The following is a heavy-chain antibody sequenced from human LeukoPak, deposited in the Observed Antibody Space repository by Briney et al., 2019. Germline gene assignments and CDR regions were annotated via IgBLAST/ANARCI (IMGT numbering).Heavy chain of an antibody. Sequence: PSETLSLTCTVSGGSVTNTNYYWAWIRQPPGEGLEWIGSVYHSGITYYTPSLKSRVSISVDTSRNHFSLKVTSVTAADTAVYYCVGSSGGYSYGQRDYWGQGTLVTVSS. J-gene: IGHJ4*02. D-gene: IGHD5-18*01. CDR2: VYHSGIT. CDR3: VGSSGGYSYGQRDY. CDR1: GGSVTNTNYY. V-gene: IGHV4-39*07.